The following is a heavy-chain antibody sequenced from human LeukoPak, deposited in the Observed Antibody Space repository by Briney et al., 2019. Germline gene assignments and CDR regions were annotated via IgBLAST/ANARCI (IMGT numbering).Heavy chain of an antibody. CDR2: IKQDGSEK. J-gene: IGHJ4*02. V-gene: IGHV3-7*01. CDR3: AREGVTDFDY. CDR1: GFTFSSYW. D-gene: IGHD2-21*02. Sequence: TGGSLRLSCAASGFTFSSYWMNWVRQAPGKGLEWVANIKQDGSEKFYVNSVKGRFTISRDNAKNSLYLQMNSLRAEDTAVYYCAREGVTDFDYWGQGTLVTVSS.